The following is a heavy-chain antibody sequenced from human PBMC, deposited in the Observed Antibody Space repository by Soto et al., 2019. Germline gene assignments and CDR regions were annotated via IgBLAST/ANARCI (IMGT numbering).Heavy chain of an antibody. Sequence: SETLSLTCAVSGGSICDTNWWTWVRQTPGKGLEWIGEIYHSGSPTYSPSLRGRATISVDKSNNQFSLRLSSVTAADTAVYYCARVRQFCIGGTCYSYFLFDYWGQGTLVTVSS. CDR3: ARVRQFCIGGTCYSYFLFDY. D-gene: IGHD2-15*01. V-gene: IGHV4-4*02. CDR1: GGSICDTNW. CDR2: IYHSGSP. J-gene: IGHJ4*02.